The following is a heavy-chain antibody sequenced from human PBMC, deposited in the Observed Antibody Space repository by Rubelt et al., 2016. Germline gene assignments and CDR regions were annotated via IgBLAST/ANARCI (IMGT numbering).Heavy chain of an antibody. D-gene: IGHD3-3*01. J-gene: IGHJ4*02. Sequence: QVQLQESGPGLVKPSETLSLTCTVSGGSISSYYWSWIRQPPGKGLAWIGYIFYSGSTNYNPSLTRWGTISVDTSKNQVSLKLSSVAAADTAVYYCARTYYDFWSGYYPDYFDYWGQGTLVTVSS. CDR2: IFYSGST. CDR3: ARTYYDFWSGYYPDYFDY. CDR1: GGSISSYY. V-gene: IGHV4-59*08.